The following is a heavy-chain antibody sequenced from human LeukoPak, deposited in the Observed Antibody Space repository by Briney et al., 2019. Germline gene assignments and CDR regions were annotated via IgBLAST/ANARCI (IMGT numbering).Heavy chain of an antibody. J-gene: IGHJ4*02. CDR2: MNPHSGNT. V-gene: IGHV1-8*01. CDR3: SRGDC. CDR1: GYTFTSYD. Sequence: ASVKVSCKASGYTFTSYDINWVRQAPGQGLEWMGWMNPHSGNTGYAQKLQGRVTLTRSTSTSTAYMELRSLRSEDTAIYYCSRGDCWGQGTLVTVSS.